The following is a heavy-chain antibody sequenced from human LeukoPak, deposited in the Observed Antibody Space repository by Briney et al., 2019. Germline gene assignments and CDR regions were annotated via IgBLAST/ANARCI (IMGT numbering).Heavy chain of an antibody. CDR1: GGSISSSSYY. V-gene: IGHV4-39*01. J-gene: IGHJ1*01. Sequence: SETLSLTCTVSGGSISSSSYYWGWLRQPPGKGLEWIGSIYYSGSTYYNPSLKSRVTISVDTSKNQFSLKLSSVTAADTAVYYCARQEMATIVQDQLWGQGTLVTVSS. CDR2: IYYSGST. D-gene: IGHD5-24*01. CDR3: ARQEMATIVQDQL.